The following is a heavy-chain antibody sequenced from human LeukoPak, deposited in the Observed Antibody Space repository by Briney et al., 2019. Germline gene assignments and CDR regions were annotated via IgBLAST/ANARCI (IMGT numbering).Heavy chain of an antibody. V-gene: IGHV1-18*01. J-gene: IGHJ4*02. CDR1: GYTFTSYG. CDR2: ISAYNGNT. D-gene: IGHD2-21*01. Sequence: ASVKVSCKASGYTFTSYGISWVRQAPGQGLEWMGWISAYNGNTNYAQKLQGRVTMTTDTSTSTAYMELRSLRSDDTAVYYCARDNKVVGYLPSDYWGQGTLVTVSS. CDR3: ARDNKVVGYLPSDY.